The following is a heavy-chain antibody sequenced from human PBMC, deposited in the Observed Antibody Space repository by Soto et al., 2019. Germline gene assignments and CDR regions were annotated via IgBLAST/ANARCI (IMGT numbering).Heavy chain of an antibody. V-gene: IGHV3-30*18. Sequence: VQLVESGGGVVQPGRSLRLSCAASGFTFSDYAMHWVRQAPGKGLEWVAGVYHDGRNTHYADSVKGRFTISRDSSKKTVSLEITSLRAEDTAVYYCAKGGRQWLVTSDFNYWGQGALVTVSS. D-gene: IGHD6-19*01. J-gene: IGHJ4*02. CDR2: VYHDGRNT. CDR1: GFTFSDYA. CDR3: AKGGRQWLVTSDFNY.